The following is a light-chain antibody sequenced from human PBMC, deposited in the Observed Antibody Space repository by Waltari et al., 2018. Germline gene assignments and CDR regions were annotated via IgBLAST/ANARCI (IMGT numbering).Light chain of an antibody. CDR2: GAS. J-gene: IGKJ1*01. Sequence: ELVLTQSPVTLSLSPGERATLSCRASQSGNDIYLAWYHQKVGQPPRLLIYGASSRATGIPDRFSGSGSGTDFTLTISRLEPEDFAVYYCQHLDTSWTFGQGTKVEIK. CDR1: QSGNDIY. V-gene: IGKV3-20*01. CDR3: QHLDTSWT.